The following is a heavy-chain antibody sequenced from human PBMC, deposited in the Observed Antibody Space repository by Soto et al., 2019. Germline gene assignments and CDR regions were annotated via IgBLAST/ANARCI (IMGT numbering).Heavy chain of an antibody. CDR1: GFTFNNYV. V-gene: IGHV3-30-3*01. CDR2: TASDGNK. CDR3: AREDESSGYAGTFRH. Sequence: QVQLVESGGDVAQPGRSLRLSCAVSGFTFNNYVIHWVRQAPGKGLEWVAVTASDGNKIYADSVKDRFTISRDSPNNKVNLEMNSLRSEDTAVYYCAREDESSGYAGTFRHWGQGTLVTVSP. J-gene: IGHJ1*01. D-gene: IGHD3-22*01.